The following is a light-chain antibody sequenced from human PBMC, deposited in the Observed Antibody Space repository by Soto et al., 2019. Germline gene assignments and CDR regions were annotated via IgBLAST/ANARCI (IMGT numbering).Light chain of an antibody. V-gene: IGKV3-15*01. Sequence: IMMTQSAATLSVSPGERATHSCRASQSVSSSLAWYQQKPGQAPRLLIYDASTRATGIPARFSGSGSGTEFTLTISVLQSEDFAVYYCQQYNNWRTFGQGTKVDIK. J-gene: IGKJ1*01. CDR3: QQYNNWRT. CDR2: DAS. CDR1: QSVSSS.